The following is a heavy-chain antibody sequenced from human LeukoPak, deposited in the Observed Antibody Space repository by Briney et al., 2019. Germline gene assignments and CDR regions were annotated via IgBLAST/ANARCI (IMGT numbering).Heavy chain of an antibody. D-gene: IGHD6-6*01. CDR1: GGSISSSSYY. J-gene: IGHJ6*03. CDR2: INDSGST. V-gene: IGHV4-39*01. Sequence: SETLSLTCTVSGGSISSSSYYSGWIRQPPGKGLEWIGSINDSGSTYYNPSLKSRVTISVDTSKNQFSLKLSSVTAADTAVYYCAKLVSSIAALARYYYYMDVWGKGTTVTVSS. CDR3: AKLVSSIAALARYYYYMDV.